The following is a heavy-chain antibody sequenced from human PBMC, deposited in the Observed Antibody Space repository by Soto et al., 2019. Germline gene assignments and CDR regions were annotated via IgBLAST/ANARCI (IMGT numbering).Heavy chain of an antibody. V-gene: IGHV1-8*01. CDR3: ARGGVFFFAAPTNPFDY. CDR2: MNPNSGNT. Sequence: GAPVEVSCEGSGYTFTSYEIKWVRQATGQGLEWMGWMNPNSGNTGYAQKFQGRVTMTRNTSISTAYMELSSLRSEDTAVYYCARGGVFFFAAPTNPFDYWGQGTLVTVSS. CDR1: GYTFTSYE. D-gene: IGHD3-10*01. J-gene: IGHJ4*02.